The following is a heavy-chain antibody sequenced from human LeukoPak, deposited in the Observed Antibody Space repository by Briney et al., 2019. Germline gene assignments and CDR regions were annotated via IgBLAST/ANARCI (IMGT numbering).Heavy chain of an antibody. J-gene: IGHJ6*03. V-gene: IGHV4-34*01. CDR2: INHSGST. Sequence: SETLSLTCAVYGGSFSGYYWSWIRQPPGKGLEWIGEINHSGSTNYNPSLKSRVTISVDTSKNQFSLKLSSVTAADTAVYYCARSGFVAARRGRDYYYYYYMDVWGKGTTVTVSS. D-gene: IGHD6-6*01. CDR1: GGSFSGYY. CDR3: ARSGFVAARRGRDYYYYYYMDV.